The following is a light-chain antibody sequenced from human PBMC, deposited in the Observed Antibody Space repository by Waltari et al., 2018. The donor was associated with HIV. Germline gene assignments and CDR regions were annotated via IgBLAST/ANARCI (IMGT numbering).Light chain of an antibody. J-gene: IGLJ2*01. CDR1: SSDVGGYNY. Sequence: QSALTQPPSASGSPGQSVTISCTGTSSDVGGYNYVSWYQQHPGQAPKLMIYEVNQRPSGVPDRFSGSKSGNTASLTVSGLQAEDEADYYCSSYAGSNNRVFGGGTKLTVL. V-gene: IGLV2-8*01. CDR3: SSYAGSNNRV. CDR2: EVN.